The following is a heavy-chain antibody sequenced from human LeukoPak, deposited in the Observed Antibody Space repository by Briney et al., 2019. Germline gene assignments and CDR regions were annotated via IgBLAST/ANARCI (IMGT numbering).Heavy chain of an antibody. CDR2: ISGSGGST. D-gene: IGHD6-6*01. V-gene: IGHV3-23*01. CDR3: AKDSSTPPLDYFDY. J-gene: IGHJ4*02. CDR1: RFIYSSYA. Sequence: GGSLRLSCAASRFIYSSYAMRWVRQAPGKGLEWVSAISGSGGSTYYADSVKGRFTISRDNSKNTLYLQMNSLRAEDTAVYYCAKDSSTPPLDYFDYWGQGTLVTVSS.